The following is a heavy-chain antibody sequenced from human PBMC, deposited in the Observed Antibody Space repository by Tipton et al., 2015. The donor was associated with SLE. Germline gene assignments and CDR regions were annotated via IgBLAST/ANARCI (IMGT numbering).Heavy chain of an antibody. V-gene: IGHV4-39*07. CDR2: LYYSGNT. CDR3: ARGYCSDGVCYGFGFFDY. CDR1: GGSIRSSRHF. J-gene: IGHJ4*02. D-gene: IGHD2-8*01. Sequence: TLSLTCTVSGGSIRSSRHFWGWIRQPPGKGLEWIGVLYYSGNTYYNPSLKSPVTLSIDTSKNQFSLKMRSVTAAGTAVYFCARGYCSDGVCYGFGFFDYWGQGNLVTVSS.